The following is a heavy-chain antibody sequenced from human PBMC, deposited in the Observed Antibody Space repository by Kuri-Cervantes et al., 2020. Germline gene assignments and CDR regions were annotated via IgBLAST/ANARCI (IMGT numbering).Heavy chain of an antibody. V-gene: IGHV1-18*01. CDR2: ISAYNGNT. CDR3: ATSYMVQGVIIPPNFDY. D-gene: IGHD3-10*01. CDR1: GYTFTSYG. J-gene: IGHJ4*02. Sequence: ASVKVSCKASGYTFTSYGISWVRQAPGQGLEWMGWISAYNGNTNYAQKFQGRVTITADESTSTAYMELSSLRSEDTAVYYCATSYMVQGVIIPPNFDYWGQGTLVTVSS.